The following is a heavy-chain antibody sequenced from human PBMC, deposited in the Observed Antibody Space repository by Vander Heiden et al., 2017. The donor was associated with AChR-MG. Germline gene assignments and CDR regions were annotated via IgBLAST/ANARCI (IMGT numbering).Heavy chain of an antibody. CDR1: GFTFGGSP. V-gene: IGHV3-73*02. Sequence: VQLVESGGGLPQPGGSLKLPCAASGFTFGGSPTPWARPASGKGLEWVGRSRSKANSYATAYAASVEGRFTISRDDSKNTAYLQMNSLKTEDTAVYYCARGYYDSRGYYDYWGQGTLVTVSS. J-gene: IGHJ4*02. D-gene: IGHD3-22*01. CDR2: SRSKANSYAT. CDR3: ARGYYDSRGYYDY.